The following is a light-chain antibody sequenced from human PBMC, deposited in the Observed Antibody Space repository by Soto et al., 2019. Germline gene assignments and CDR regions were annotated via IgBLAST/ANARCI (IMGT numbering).Light chain of an antibody. CDR3: CSYAGTTTYV. CDR1: RSDVGSYNL. Sequence: QSALTQPAAVSGSPGQSITISCTGTRSDVGSYNLVSWYQQHPGKAPKLMIYEVSEWPSGVSNRFSGSKSGNTASLTISGLQAEDEADYYCCSYAGTTTYVFGTGTKLTVL. V-gene: IGLV2-23*02. J-gene: IGLJ1*01. CDR2: EVS.